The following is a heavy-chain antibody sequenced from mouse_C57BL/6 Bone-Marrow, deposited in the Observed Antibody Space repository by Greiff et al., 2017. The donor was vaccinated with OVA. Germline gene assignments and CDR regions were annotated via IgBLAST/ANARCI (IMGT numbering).Heavy chain of an antibody. D-gene: IGHD3-3*01. CDR3: AKGLDY. CDR2: INPGSGGT. Sequence: QVQLQQSGAELVRPGTSVKVSCKASGYAFTNYLIEWVKQRPGQGLEWIGVINPGSGGTNYKEKFKGKATLTADKSSSTAYMQLSSLTSEDSAVYFCAKGLDYWGQGTTLTVSS. V-gene: IGHV1-54*01. J-gene: IGHJ2*01. CDR1: GYAFTNYL.